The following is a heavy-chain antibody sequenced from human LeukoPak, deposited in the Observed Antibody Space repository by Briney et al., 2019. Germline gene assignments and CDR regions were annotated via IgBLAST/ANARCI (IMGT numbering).Heavy chain of an antibody. Sequence: ASVTVSCTASGYTFTIYYMHWVRQAPGQGLEWMGIINPSGGSTSYAQKFQGRVTMTRDTSTSTVYMELSSLRSEDTAVYYCARPSASGNFDYWGQGTLVTVSS. CDR2: INPSGGST. CDR3: ARPSASGNFDY. CDR1: GYTFTIYY. J-gene: IGHJ4*02. V-gene: IGHV1-46*01.